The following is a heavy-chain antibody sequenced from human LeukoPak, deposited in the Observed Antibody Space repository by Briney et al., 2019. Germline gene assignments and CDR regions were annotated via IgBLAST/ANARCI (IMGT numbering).Heavy chain of an antibody. CDR2: IDSSGRTI. J-gene: IGHJ4*02. CDR1: GFTLSSYS. D-gene: IGHD3-16*01. V-gene: IGHV3-48*04. CDR3: ARRVPNQVITDYFDY. Sequence: GGSLRLSCAASGFTLSSYSMNWVRQAPGKGLEWISFIDSSGRTIFYAESVRGRFTISRDNAKNSLFLQMNSLRAEDTAVYYCARRVPNQVITDYFDYWGQGTLVTVSS.